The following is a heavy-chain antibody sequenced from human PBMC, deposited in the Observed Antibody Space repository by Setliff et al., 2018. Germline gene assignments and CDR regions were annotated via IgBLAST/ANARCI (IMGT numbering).Heavy chain of an antibody. Sequence: GASVKVSCKASGYTLINYGISWVRQAPGQGLEWMGWIGAYTGNTNYAQKFQGRVTMTTDTSTSTAYMELRSLRSDDTAVYYCSRLVRYCTTTTCQSVPGAEVWGQGTRVTVS. V-gene: IGHV1-18*01. CDR3: SRLVRYCTTTTCQSVPGAEV. CDR1: GYTLINYG. D-gene: IGHD2-8*01. CDR2: IGAYTGNT. J-gene: IGHJ4*02.